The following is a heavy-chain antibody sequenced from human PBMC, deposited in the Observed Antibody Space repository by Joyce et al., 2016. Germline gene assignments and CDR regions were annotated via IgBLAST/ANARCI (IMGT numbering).Heavy chain of an antibody. CDR3: ARGRGDDFWSGYYGSIDY. D-gene: IGHD3-3*01. CDR1: GDIFNAYG. J-gene: IGHJ4*02. V-gene: IGHV1-69*01. Sequence: VQLEQSGAEVKKPGSSVKVSCTTSGDIFNAYGINWVRQAPGQGLEWLGGIVQMYATTDYAQKFRGRLTISAHEPTSTVYMELSSLRSDDTGTYYCARGRGDDFWSGYYGSIDYWGQGTLVSVSS. CDR2: IVQMYATT.